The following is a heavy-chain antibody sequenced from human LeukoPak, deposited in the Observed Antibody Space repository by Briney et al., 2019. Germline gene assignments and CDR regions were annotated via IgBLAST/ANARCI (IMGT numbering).Heavy chain of an antibody. CDR1: GFTFSSYA. J-gene: IGHJ4*02. Sequence: GGSLRLSCAASGFTFSSYAMSWVRQAPGKGLEWISAISGSGGSTYYADSVKGRFTISRDNSKNTLYLQMNSLRAEDTAVYYCAKGEYSSGWYMYWGQGTLVTVSS. CDR3: AKGEYSSGWYMY. V-gene: IGHV3-23*01. D-gene: IGHD6-19*01. CDR2: ISGSGGST.